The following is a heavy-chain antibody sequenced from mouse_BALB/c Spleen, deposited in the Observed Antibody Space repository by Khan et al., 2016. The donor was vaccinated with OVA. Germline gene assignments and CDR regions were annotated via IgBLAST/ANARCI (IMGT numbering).Heavy chain of an antibody. Sequence: EVQLVESGAELVRPGASVKLSCTASGFNVKDTYIHWMNQRPEQGLEWNGRIDPANGDTKYGPKFQDKATITADTSSNTAYLYLSSLTSEDTAVYYCATLYGSPFAYWGQGTLVTVSA. V-gene: IGHV14-3*02. CDR2: IDPANGDT. D-gene: IGHD2-1*01. CDR3: ATLYGSPFAY. J-gene: IGHJ3*01. CDR1: GFNVKDTY.